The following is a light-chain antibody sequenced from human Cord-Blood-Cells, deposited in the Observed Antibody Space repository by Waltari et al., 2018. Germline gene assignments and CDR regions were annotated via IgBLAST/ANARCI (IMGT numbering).Light chain of an antibody. CDR2: RNN. CDR1: SSNIGSNH. V-gene: IGLV1-47*01. J-gene: IGLJ3*02. Sequence: QSVLPQPPSPSGTPGPRVTIPCSGSSSNIGSNHVYWYQQLPGTAPKLLIYRNNRRPSGVPDRFSGSKSGTSASLAISGLRSEDEADYYCAAWDDSLSGGVFGGGTKLTVL. CDR3: AAWDDSLSGGV.